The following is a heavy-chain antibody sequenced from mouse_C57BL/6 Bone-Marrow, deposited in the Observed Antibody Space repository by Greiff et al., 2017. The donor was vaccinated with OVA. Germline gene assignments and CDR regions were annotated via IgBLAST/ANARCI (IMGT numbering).Heavy chain of an antibody. V-gene: IGHV1-4*01. CDR1: GYTFTSYT. CDR2: LNPSSGYT. J-gene: IGHJ2*01. Sequence: QVQLQQSGAELARPGASVKMSCKASGYTFTSYTMHWVKQRPGQGLEWIGYLNPSSGYTKYNQKFKDKATLTADKSSSTAYMQLSSLTSEDSAVYYCARSGDGYYVCYWGQGTTLTVSS. D-gene: IGHD2-3*01. CDR3: ARSGDGYYVCY.